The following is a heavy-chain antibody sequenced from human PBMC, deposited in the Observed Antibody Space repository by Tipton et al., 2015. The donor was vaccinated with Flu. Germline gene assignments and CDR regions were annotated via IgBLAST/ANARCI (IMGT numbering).Heavy chain of an antibody. CDR1: GYSLNRYV. J-gene: IGHJ4*02. CDR2: ITGHNGNT. D-gene: IGHD3-10*01. CDR3: AREYHYGSGSYPYYFDY. V-gene: IGHV1-18*01. Sequence: QLVQSGAEVKKPGASVKVSCKASGYSLNRYVISWVRQAPGQGLEWMGWITGHNGNTNYAQKFQGRVTMTTDTSTSTAYMELRSLRSDDTAVYYCAREYHYGSGSYPYYFDYWGQGTLVTVSS.